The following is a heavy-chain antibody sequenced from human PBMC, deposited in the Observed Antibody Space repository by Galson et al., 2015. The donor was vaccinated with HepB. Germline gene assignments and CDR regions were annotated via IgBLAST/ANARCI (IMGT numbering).Heavy chain of an antibody. CDR2: ISGSGSSTI. V-gene: IGHV3-11*01. D-gene: IGHD2/OR15-2a*01. Sequence: LRLSCAASGFPFTDYSMSWIRQAPGKGLEWVSYISGSGSSTIFYANSVKGRFTISRDNAKNSVYLQMSSLRAEDTAVYYCPRATLTWFDPWGQGTLVTVSS. CDR3: PRATLTWFDP. J-gene: IGHJ5*02. CDR1: GFPFTDYS.